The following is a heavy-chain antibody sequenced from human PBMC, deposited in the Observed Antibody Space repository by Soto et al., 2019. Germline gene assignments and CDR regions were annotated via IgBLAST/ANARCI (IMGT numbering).Heavy chain of an antibody. CDR3: AKARALAIGSNWFDP. CDR1: GFTFSSYA. Sequence: EVQLLESGGGLVQPGGSLRLSCAASGFTFSSYAMSWVRQAPGKGLEWVSAISGSGGSTYYGDSVKGRFTISRDNSKNTLYLQMNSLRAEDTAVYYCAKARALAIGSNWFDPWGQGTLVTVSS. V-gene: IGHV3-23*01. D-gene: IGHD3-10*01. CDR2: ISGSGGST. J-gene: IGHJ5*02.